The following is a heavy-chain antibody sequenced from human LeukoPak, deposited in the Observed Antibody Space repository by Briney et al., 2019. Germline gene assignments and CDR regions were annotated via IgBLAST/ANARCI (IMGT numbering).Heavy chain of an antibody. V-gene: IGHV3-30-3*01. Sequence: GGSLRLSCAASGFTFSSYAMHWVRQAPGKGLEWVAVISYDGSNKYYADSVKGRFTISRDNSKNTLYLQMNSLRAEDTAVYYCARDSRDYGGDPFDYWGQGTLVTVSS. CDR1: GFTFSSYA. CDR3: ARDSRDYGGDPFDY. J-gene: IGHJ4*02. CDR2: ISYDGSNK. D-gene: IGHD4-23*01.